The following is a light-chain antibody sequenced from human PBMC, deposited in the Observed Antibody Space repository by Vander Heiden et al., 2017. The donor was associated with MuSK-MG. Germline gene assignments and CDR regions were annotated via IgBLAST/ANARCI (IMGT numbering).Light chain of an antibody. Sequence: EIVLTQSPATLSLSPGERATLSCRASQSVSSYLAWYQQKPGQAPRLLIYDASNRATGIPARFSGSGSGTDFTLTISSLEPEDFAVYYCQQRSNCPLSFGHGTKVAIK. J-gene: IGKJ3*01. V-gene: IGKV3-11*01. CDR2: DAS. CDR1: QSVSSY. CDR3: QQRSNCPLS.